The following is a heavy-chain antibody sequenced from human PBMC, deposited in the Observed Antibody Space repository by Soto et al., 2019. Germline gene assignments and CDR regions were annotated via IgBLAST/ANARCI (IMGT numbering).Heavy chain of an antibody. CDR3: ARVSVGDYGDYGDYYYYYGMDV. Sequence: QVQLVQSGAEVKKPGASVKVSCKASGYTFTSYYMHWVRQAPGQGLEWMGIINPSGGSTSYAQKFQGGVTMTRDTSTSTVYIELSRLRSEDTAVYYCARVSVGDYGDYGDYYYYYGMDVWGQGTTVTVSS. D-gene: IGHD4-17*01. J-gene: IGHJ6*02. CDR2: INPSGGST. V-gene: IGHV1-46*01. CDR1: GYTFTSYY.